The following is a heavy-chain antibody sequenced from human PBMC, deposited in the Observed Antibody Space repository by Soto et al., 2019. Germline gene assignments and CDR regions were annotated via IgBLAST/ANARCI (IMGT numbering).Heavy chain of an antibody. CDR1: GGSISSSSYY. D-gene: IGHD3-10*01. Sequence: LSLTCTVSGGSISSSSYYWGWIRQPPGKGLEWIGSIYYSGSTYYNPSLKSRVTISVDTSKNQFSLKLSSVTAADTAVYYCARLAMVRVYYYYGMDVWGQGTTVTVSS. CDR3: ARLAMVRVYYYYGMDV. J-gene: IGHJ6*02. CDR2: IYYSGST. V-gene: IGHV4-39*01.